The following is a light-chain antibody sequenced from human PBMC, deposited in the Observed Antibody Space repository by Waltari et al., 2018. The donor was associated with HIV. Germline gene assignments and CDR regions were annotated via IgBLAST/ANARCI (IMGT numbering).Light chain of an antibody. Sequence: DIVMTQPPLSLPVTPGESASISCRSSQSLLHSNGYNYLDWYLQKPGQSPQLLIYLGSNRASGVPDRFSGSGSGTDFTLKISRVEAEDVGVYYCMQALQTPTFGQGTKVEIK. V-gene: IGKV2-28*01. CDR3: MQALQTPT. CDR1: QSLLHSNGYNY. CDR2: LGS. J-gene: IGKJ1*01.